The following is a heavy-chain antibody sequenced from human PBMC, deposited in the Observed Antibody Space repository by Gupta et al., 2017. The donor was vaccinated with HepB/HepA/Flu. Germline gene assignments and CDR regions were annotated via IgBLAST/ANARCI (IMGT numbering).Heavy chain of an antibody. CDR1: GGSIINYS. D-gene: IGHD4/OR15-4a*01. CDR3: AREHIALVPGAPRGGFDI. V-gene: IGHV4-59*01. CDR2: IDYSGST. J-gene: IGHJ3*02. Sequence: QVHLQESGPGLVQPSEPLSLTCNVSGGSIINYSWCWIRQPPGKGLVWIGFIDYSGSTTYNPSLQSRVTISVDTSKNEFSLKLNSVTAADTAVYYCAREHIALVPGAPRGGFDIWGQGTLVTVSS.